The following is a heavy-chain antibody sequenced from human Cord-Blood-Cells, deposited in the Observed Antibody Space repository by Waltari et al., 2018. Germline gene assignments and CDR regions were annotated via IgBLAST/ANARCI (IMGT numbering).Heavy chain of an antibody. J-gene: IGHJ3*02. CDR2: ISSSSSYK. CDR1: GFTFSSYS. V-gene: IGHV3-21*01. D-gene: IGHD7-27*01. CDR3: ARSLTGEGADDAFDI. Sequence: EVQLVESGGGLVKPGGSLRLSCAASGFTFSSYSMNWVRQVPGKGLEWVPSISSSSSYKYYADSVKGRCTISRDNSKSSRYLQMNSLRAEDTAVYYCARSLTGEGADDAFDIWGQGTMVTVSS.